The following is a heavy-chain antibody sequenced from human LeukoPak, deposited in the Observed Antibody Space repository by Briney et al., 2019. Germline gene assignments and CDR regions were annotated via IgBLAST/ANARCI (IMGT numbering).Heavy chain of an antibody. V-gene: IGHV1-69*05. CDR3: AGDGGGGGGFDY. D-gene: IGHD2-21*01. Sequence: SVKVSCKASGGTFSSYAISWVRQAPGQGLEWMGGIIPIFGTANYAQKFQGRVTITTDESTSTAYMELSSLRPEDTAVYYCAGDGGGGGGFDYWGQGTLVTVSS. CDR1: GGTFSSYA. CDR2: IIPIFGTA. J-gene: IGHJ4*02.